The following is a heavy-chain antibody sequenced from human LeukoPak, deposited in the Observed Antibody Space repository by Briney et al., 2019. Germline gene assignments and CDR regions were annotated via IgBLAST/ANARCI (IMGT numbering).Heavy chain of an antibody. CDR1: GYTFTSYA. D-gene: IGHD2-2*01. V-gene: IGHV1-3*01. CDR3: ARTGEVPAALYGMDV. Sequence: ASVKVSCKASGYTFTSYAMHWVRQAPGQRLEWMGWINAGNGNTKYSQKFQGRVTITRDTSASTAYMELSSLRSEDTAVNYCARTGEVPAALYGMDVWGQGTTVTVSS. CDR2: INAGNGNT. J-gene: IGHJ6*02.